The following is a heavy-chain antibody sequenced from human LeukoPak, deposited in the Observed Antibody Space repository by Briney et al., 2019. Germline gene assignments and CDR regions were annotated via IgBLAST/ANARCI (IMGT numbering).Heavy chain of an antibody. CDR3: ARMVVRGAYWVGYYYYYGMDV. Sequence: SETLSLTCTVSGGSISSYYWSWIRQPPGKGLEWIGYIYYSGSTNYNPSLKSRVTISVDTSKNQFSLKLSSVTAADTAVYYCARMVVRGAYWVGYYYYYGMDVWGQGTTVTVSS. V-gene: IGHV4-59*12. D-gene: IGHD3-10*01. CDR2: IYYSGST. J-gene: IGHJ6*02. CDR1: GGSISSYY.